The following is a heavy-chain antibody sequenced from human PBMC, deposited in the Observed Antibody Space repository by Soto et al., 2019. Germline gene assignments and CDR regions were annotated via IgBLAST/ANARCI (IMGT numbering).Heavy chain of an antibody. CDR3: ARGGGSTFNWFDP. D-gene: IGHD2-15*01. CDR2: LYYSGNT. J-gene: IGHJ5*02. Sequence: QLQLQESGPGLVKPSETLSRTCTVSGGSISSFNYFWGWIRQPPGKGLEWIGSLYYSGNTYYNPSLQSRVTISVDTSKKQCTLTLRSVTAADTAVYYCARGGGSTFNWFDPWGQGTLVTVSP. CDR1: GGSISSFNYF. V-gene: IGHV4-39*01.